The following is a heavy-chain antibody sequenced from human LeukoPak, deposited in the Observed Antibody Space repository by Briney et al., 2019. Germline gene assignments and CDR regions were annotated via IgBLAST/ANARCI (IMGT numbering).Heavy chain of an antibody. CDR2: ISSSSSYI. V-gene: IGHV3-21*01. J-gene: IGHJ3*02. CDR3: ARGYSYGYGYAFDI. CDR1: GFTFSSYS. D-gene: IGHD5-18*01. Sequence: PGGSLRLSCAASGFTFSSYSMNWVRRAPGKGLEWVSSISSSSSYIYYADSVKGRFTISRDNAKNSLYLQMNSLRAEDTAVYYCARGYSYGYGYAFDIWGQGTMVTVSS.